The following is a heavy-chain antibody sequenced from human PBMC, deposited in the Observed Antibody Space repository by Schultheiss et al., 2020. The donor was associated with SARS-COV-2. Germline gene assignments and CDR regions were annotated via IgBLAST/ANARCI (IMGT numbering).Heavy chain of an antibody. J-gene: IGHJ4*02. D-gene: IGHD1-26*01. CDR1: GGSFSGYY. CDR3: ASESVVGATNGGIDY. V-gene: IGHV4-34*01. CDR2: IKHSGST. Sequence: SETLSLTCAVYGGSFSGYYWSWIRQPPGKGLEWIGEIKHSGSTNYNPSLMSRVTMSVDTSKNQFSLKLSSVTAADTAVYYCASESVVGATNGGIDYWGQGTLVTVYS.